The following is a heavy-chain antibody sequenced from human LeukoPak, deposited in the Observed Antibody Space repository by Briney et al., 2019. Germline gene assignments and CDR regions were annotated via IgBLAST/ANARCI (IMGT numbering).Heavy chain of an antibody. CDR1: GFTFSSYW. CDR3: VRGSKYSSTWYVDY. CDR2: MNTDGSST. D-gene: IGHD6-13*01. V-gene: IGHV3-74*03. J-gene: IGHJ4*02. Sequence: QPGGSLRLSCAASGFTFSSYWMHWVRQAPGKGPVWVSSMNTDGSSTMYADSVKGRFTSSRDNAKNTLFLQMNGLRVEDTAVYYCVRGSKYSSTWYVDYWGQGTLVTVS.